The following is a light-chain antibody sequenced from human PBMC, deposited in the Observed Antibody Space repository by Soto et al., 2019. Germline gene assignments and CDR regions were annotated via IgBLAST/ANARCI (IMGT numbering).Light chain of an antibody. J-gene: IGKJ4*01. CDR2: GAS. V-gene: IGKV3D-15*01. CDR1: QSVSSN. CDR3: QQYNKWPLT. Sequence: EIVMTQSPATLSVSPGERATLSCRASQSVSSNLAWYQQKSGQAPRLLIYGASTRATGIPARFSGSGSGTAFTLTISSLQSEDFAVYCCQQYNKWPLTFGGGTKVEIK.